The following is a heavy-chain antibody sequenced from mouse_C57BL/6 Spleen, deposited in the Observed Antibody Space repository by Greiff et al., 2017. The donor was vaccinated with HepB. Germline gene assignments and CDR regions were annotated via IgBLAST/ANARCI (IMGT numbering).Heavy chain of an antibody. CDR3: VRDPLYGSSFYWYFDV. Sequence: EVNLVESGGGLVQPKGSLKLSCAASGFTFNTYAMHWVRQAPGKGLEWVARIRSKSSNYATYYADSVKDRFTISRDDSQSMLYLQMNNLKTEDTAMYYCVRDPLYGSSFYWYFDVWGTGTTVTVSS. CDR1: GFTFNTYA. V-gene: IGHV10-3*01. CDR2: IRSKSSNYAT. D-gene: IGHD1-1*01. J-gene: IGHJ1*03.